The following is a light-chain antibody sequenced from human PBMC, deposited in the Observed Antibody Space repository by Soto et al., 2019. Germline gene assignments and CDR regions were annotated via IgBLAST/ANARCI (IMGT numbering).Light chain of an antibody. Sequence: VLTQPPSASGSPGQSVTISCTGTSNDVGDYNYVSWYQQHPGKAPKLMIYEVSKRPSGVPGRFSGSKSGNTASLTVSGLQAEDEADYYCSSYAGSSTLYVFGTGTKVTVL. CDR3: SSYAGSSTLYV. J-gene: IGLJ1*01. CDR2: EVS. V-gene: IGLV2-8*01. CDR1: SNDVGDYNY.